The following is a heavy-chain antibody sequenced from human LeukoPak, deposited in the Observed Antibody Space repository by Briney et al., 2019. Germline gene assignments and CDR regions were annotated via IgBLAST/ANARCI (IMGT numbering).Heavy chain of an antibody. CDR2: INHSGST. V-gene: IGHV4-34*01. D-gene: IGHD3-3*01. J-gene: IGHJ6*02. CDR3: ASLRYYDFWSGPAPNYGMDV. Sequence: SETLTLTCAVYGGSFSGYYWSWIRQPPGKGLEWIGEINHSGSTNYNPAPKRRVTISGETSMNQFYLRLSSVTAADTAVYYCASLRYYDFWSGPAPNYGMDVWGQGTTVTVSS. CDR1: GGSFSGYY.